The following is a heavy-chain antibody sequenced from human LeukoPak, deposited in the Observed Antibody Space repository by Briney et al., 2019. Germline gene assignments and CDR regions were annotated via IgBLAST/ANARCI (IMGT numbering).Heavy chain of an antibody. J-gene: IGHJ6*03. CDR3: ARQVSDYFYYYIDV. Sequence: PSETLSLTCSVSGGSISSSSYYWNWIRQPPGKGLEWVASIYYSGTTYYNSSLKSRVTISEDTSKNRFSLMLTSVTAADTAVYYCARQVSDYFYYYIDVWGEGTTVIVSS. CDR2: IYYSGTT. CDR1: GGSISSSSYY. V-gene: IGHV4-39*01.